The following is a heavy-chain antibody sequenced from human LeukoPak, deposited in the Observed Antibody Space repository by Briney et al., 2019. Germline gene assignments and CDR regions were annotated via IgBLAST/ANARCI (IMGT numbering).Heavy chain of an antibody. CDR2: ISSSSSTI. D-gene: IGHD1-26*01. CDR3: ARAPAIVGATRLDY. J-gene: IGHJ4*02. Sequence: PGGSLRLSCATSGFTFSSYSMNWVRQAPGKGLEWVSYISSSSSTIYYADSVKGRFTISRDNAKNSPYLQMNSLRAEDTAVYYCARAPAIVGATRLDYWGQGTLVTVSS. V-gene: IGHV3-48*04. CDR1: GFTFSSYS.